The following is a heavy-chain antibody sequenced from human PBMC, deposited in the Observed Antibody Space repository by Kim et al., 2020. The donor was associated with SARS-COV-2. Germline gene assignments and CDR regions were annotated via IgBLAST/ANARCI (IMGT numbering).Heavy chain of an antibody. CDR1: GGTFSSYA. CDR3: ARNGYCSSTSCYLFYYYYGMDV. Sequence: SVKVSCKASGGTFSSYAITWVRQAPGQGLEWMGGIIPIFGTANYAQKFQGRVTITADESTSTAYMELSSLRSEDTAVYYCARNGYCSSTSCYLFYYYYGMDVWGQGTTVTVSS. D-gene: IGHD2-2*01. J-gene: IGHJ6*02. V-gene: IGHV1-69*13. CDR2: IIPIFGTA.